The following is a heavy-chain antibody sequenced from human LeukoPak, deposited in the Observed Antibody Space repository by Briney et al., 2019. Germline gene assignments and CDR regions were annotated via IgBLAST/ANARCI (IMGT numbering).Heavy chain of an antibody. CDR3: TRESGPPSFHIKY. CDR2: VSGSGSTK. Sequence: GGSLRLSCAASGFTLSTFEMNWVRQAPGKGLEWVSCVSGSGSTKAYSDSVKGRFTISKDNAKNSLYLEMSNLRAEDTAVYYCTRESGPPSFHIKYWGQGILVTVSS. CDR1: GFTLSTFE. D-gene: IGHD2-21*01. V-gene: IGHV3-48*03. J-gene: IGHJ4*02.